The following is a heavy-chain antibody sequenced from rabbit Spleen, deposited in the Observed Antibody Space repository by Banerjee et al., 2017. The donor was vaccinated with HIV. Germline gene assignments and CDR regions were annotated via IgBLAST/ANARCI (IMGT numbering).Heavy chain of an antibody. Sequence: QEQLEESGGDLVKPEGSLTLTCTASGFSFSSSYYMCWVRQAPGEGLEWIACIYAGSFDSTVYATWAKGRFTISRTSSTTVTLQVTSLTAADTATYFCARGSATMTMVITGFYLNLWGPGTLVT. CDR3: ARGSATMTMVITGFYLNL. CDR2: IYAGSFDST. CDR1: GFSFSSSYY. V-gene: IGHV1S45*01. D-gene: IGHD2-1*01. J-gene: IGHJ4*01.